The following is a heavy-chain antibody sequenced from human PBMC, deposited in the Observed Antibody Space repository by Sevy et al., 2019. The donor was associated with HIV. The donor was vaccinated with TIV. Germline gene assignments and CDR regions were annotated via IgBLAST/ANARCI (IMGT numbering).Heavy chain of an antibody. J-gene: IGHJ4*02. CDR1: GYSISSGYY. CDR3: ARVAVTFDY. Sequence: SETLSLTCTVSGYSISSGYYWGRIRQPPGKGLEWIGSIYHSGSTYYNPSLKSRVTISVDTSKNQFSLKLSSVTAADTAVYYCARVAVTFDYWGQGTLVTVSS. CDR2: IYHSGST. D-gene: IGHD4-17*01. V-gene: IGHV4-38-2*02.